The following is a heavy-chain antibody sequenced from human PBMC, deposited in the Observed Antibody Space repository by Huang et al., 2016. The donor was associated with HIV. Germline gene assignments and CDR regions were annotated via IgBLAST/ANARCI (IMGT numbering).Heavy chain of an antibody. CDR2: IIPIFGTT. CDR1: GGGSSSYA. J-gene: IGHJ4*02. CDR3: ARSGPRWGLATIWTLVY. Sequence: QVQLVQSGAEVKKPGSSVKLSCQSSGGGSSSYAISWGRQARGQGLEWMGGIIPIFGTTDYAPRFQGRVTITADESTNTAYIELSSLEYDDTALYYCARSGPRWGLATIWTLVYWGQGTLVTVSS. V-gene: IGHV1-69*13. D-gene: IGHD5-12*01.